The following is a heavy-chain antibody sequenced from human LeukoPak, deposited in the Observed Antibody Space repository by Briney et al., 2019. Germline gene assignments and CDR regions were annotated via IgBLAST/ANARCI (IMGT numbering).Heavy chain of an antibody. Sequence: GGSLRLSCAASGFTFSSYAMHWVRQAPGKGLEWVAVISYDGSNKYYADSVKGRFTISRDNSKNTLYLHMTSLRAEDTAVYYCARGRGFPSGLFDYWGQGTLVTVSS. CDR3: ARGRGFPSGLFDY. D-gene: IGHD3-10*01. CDR2: ISYDGSNK. V-gene: IGHV3-30-3*01. CDR1: GFTFSSYA. J-gene: IGHJ4*02.